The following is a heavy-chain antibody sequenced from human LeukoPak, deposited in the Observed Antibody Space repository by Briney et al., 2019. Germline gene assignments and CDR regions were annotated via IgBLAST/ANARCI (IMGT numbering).Heavy chain of an antibody. CDR1: GVSISSSNSY. CDR3: ARALIWGAARRFDY. V-gene: IGHV4-39*07. Sequence: SETLSLTCTVSGVSISSSNSYWGWIRQPPGKGLEWIGSIYHSGSTYYNPSLKSRVTISVDTSKNQFSLKLSSVTAADTAGYYCARALIWGAARRFDYWGQGTLVTVSS. J-gene: IGHJ4*02. D-gene: IGHD1-26*01. CDR2: IYHSGST.